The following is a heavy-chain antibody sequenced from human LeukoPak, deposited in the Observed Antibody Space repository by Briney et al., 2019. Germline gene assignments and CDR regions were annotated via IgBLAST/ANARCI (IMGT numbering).Heavy chain of an antibody. CDR2: ISGSGGNT. CDR1: GFTFSSYG. J-gene: IGHJ4*02. D-gene: IGHD3-10*01. V-gene: IGHV3-23*01. CDR3: AKDSATYGRFDY. Sequence: KTGGSLRLSCAASGFTFSSYGMSWVRQAPGKGLESVSAISGSGGNTYYADPVKGRFSISRDNSKNTLYLQMNSLRAEDTAVYFCAKDSATYGRFDYWGQGSLVTVSS.